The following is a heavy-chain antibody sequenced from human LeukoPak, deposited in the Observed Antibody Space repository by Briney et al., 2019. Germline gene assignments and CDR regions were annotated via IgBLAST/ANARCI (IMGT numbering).Heavy chain of an antibody. Sequence: ASVKVSCKASGYTFTGYYIHWVRQAPGQGLECMGWINPNSGGTNYAQKLQGRVTMTTDTSTSTAYMELRSLRSDDTAVYYCARETNIAAAGTVDYWGQGTLVTVSS. CDR1: GYTFTGYY. CDR2: INPNSGGT. D-gene: IGHD6-13*01. CDR3: ARETNIAAAGTVDY. J-gene: IGHJ4*02. V-gene: IGHV1-2*02.